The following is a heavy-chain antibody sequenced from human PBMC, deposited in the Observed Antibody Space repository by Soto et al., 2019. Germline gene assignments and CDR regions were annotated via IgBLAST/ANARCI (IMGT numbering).Heavy chain of an antibody. J-gene: IGHJ4*02. D-gene: IGHD6-19*01. Sequence: QVQLVQSGAEVKKPGSSVKVSCKASGGTFSSYAISWVRQAPGQGLEWMGGIIPIFGTANYAQKFQGRVTITADKSTSTAYMELSSLRSEDTAVYCCGGAVAGEYYFDYWGQGTLVTVSS. V-gene: IGHV1-69*06. CDR3: GGAVAGEYYFDY. CDR2: IIPIFGTA. CDR1: GGTFSSYA.